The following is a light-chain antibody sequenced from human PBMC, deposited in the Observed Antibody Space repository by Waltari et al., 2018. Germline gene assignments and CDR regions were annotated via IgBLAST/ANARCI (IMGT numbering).Light chain of an antibody. V-gene: IGLV2-14*03. CDR3: SSQTLDGLVL. Sequence: QSALTQPASVSGSPGQSITISCSGLGSAAGASESVSWHQHNPAKAPQVIIYDVTHRPSGVSDRFSASKSANTASLTISRLQPEDEADYYCSSQTLDGLVLFGGGTRLTVL. J-gene: IGLJ2*01. CDR1: GSAAGASES. CDR2: DVT.